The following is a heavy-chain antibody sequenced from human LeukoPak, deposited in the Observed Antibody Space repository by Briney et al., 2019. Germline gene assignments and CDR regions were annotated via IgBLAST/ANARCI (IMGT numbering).Heavy chain of an antibody. Sequence: PGGSLRLSCTASGFTVRSNYMSWVRQAPGKGLEWGSVIYRGGSTHYAGSVDGRFTISRDKSKNTVYLQLNSLRAEDTAVYYCARSPDYGDPYLYFDLWGRGTLVTVSS. J-gene: IGHJ2*01. CDR1: GFTVRSNY. V-gene: IGHV3-53*01. D-gene: IGHD4-17*01. CDR3: ARSPDYGDPYLYFDL. CDR2: IYRGGST.